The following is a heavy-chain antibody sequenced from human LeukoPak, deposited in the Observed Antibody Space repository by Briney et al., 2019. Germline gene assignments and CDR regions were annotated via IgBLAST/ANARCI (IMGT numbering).Heavy chain of an antibody. J-gene: IGHJ4*02. D-gene: IGHD5-18*01. CDR2: ISGSGGST. V-gene: IGHV3-23*01. CDR1: GFTFSSYA. CDR3: ARGRISYGHTGDY. Sequence: GGSLRLSCAASGFTFSSYAMTWVRQAPGKGLEWVSAISGSGGSTYYADSVKGRFTISRDNSKNTLYLQMNSLRAEDTAVYYCARGRISYGHTGDYWGQGTLVTVSS.